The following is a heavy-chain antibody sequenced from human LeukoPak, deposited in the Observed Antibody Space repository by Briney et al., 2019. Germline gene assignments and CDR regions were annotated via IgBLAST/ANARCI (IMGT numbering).Heavy chain of an antibody. CDR3: ARHDGVSTTYYYDSSGYKFDY. J-gene: IGHJ4*02. CDR2: IYYSGST. CDR1: GGSISSYY. Sequence: PSETLSLTCTVSGGSISSYYWSWIRQPPGKGLEWIGSIYYSGSTYYNPSLKSRVTISVDTSKNQFSLKLSSVTAADTAVYYCARHDGVSTTYYYDSSGYKFDYWGQGTLVTVSS. D-gene: IGHD3-22*01. V-gene: IGHV4-59*05.